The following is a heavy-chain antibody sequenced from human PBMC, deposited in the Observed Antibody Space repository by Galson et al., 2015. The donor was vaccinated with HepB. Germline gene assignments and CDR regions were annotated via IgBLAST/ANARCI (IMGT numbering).Heavy chain of an antibody. Sequence: SLRLSCAASGFTFSSYAMSWVRQAPGKGLEWVSTITNNGGSTYNADSAKGRFTIFRDNSENTLYLEMNSLRAEDTAVYYCAKDPFARRAGRDGSWYYFDYWGQGTLVTVSS. D-gene: IGHD6-13*01. CDR3: AKDPFARRAGRDGSWYYFDY. CDR2: ITNNGGST. CDR1: GFTFSSYA. V-gene: IGHV3-23*01. J-gene: IGHJ4*02.